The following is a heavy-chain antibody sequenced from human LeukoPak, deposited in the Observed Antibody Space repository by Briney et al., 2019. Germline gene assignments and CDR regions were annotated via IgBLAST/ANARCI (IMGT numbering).Heavy chain of an antibody. CDR1: GFTFSSYS. V-gene: IGHV3-21*01. CDR2: ISSSSSYI. D-gene: IGHD2-15*01. J-gene: IGHJ3*02. CDR3: ARAAALIRDAFDI. Sequence: GGSLRLSCAASGFTFSSYSMNWVPQAPGKGLEWVSSISSSSSYIYYADSVKGRFTISRDNAKNSLYLQMNSLRAEDTAVYYCARAAALIRDAFDIWGQGTMVTVSS.